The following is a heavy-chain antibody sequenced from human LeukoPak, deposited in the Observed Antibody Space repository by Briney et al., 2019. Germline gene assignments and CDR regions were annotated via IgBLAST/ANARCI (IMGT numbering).Heavy chain of an antibody. CDR2: ISGYNGNT. J-gene: IGHJ4*02. D-gene: IGHD3-16*02. Sequence: ASVKVSCKASGYTFSCYAINWVRQAPGQGLEWMGWISGYNGNTNYAQKFQGRVTMTTDTSTNTAYMEVKSLRSDDTAVYYCARLDITFGGGIVNAGSNYWGQGTPVTVSS. V-gene: IGHV1-18*01. CDR3: ARLDITFGGGIVNAGSNY. CDR1: GYTFSCYA.